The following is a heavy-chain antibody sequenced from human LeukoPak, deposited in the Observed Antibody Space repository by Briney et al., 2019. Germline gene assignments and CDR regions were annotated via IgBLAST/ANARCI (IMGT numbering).Heavy chain of an antibody. CDR3: ARDFRLIATMVTYYFDY. CDR2: ISHDGGNK. V-gene: IGHV3-30*03. J-gene: IGHJ4*02. Sequence: PGGSLRLSCAASGFTFSDYYMSWVRQAPGKGLEWLTVISHDGGNKDYADSVRGRVTVSRDNSKNTLYLQMNSLRDEDTAVYYCARDFRLIATMVTYYFDYWGQGTLVTVSS. D-gene: IGHD4/OR15-4a*01. CDR1: GFTFSDYY.